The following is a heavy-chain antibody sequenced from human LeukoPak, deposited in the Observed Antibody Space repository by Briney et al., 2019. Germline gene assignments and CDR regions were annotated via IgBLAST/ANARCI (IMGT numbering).Heavy chain of an antibody. D-gene: IGHD3-10*01. V-gene: IGHV3-48*02. J-gene: IGHJ6*02. Sequence: GGSLRLSCAASGFTFSAYGFHWIRQAPGKGLEWVSYISDSSTLTDYADSVKGRFTISRDNAQNSLSLQLSSLRDEDTAVYFCAKVIRGGYGMDVWGQGTTVTVTS. CDR2: ISDSSTLT. CDR1: GFTFSAYG. CDR3: AKVIRGGYGMDV.